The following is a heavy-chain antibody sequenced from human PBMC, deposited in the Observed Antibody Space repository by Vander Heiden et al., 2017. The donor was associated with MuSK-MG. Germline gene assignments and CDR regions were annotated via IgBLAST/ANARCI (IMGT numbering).Heavy chain of an antibody. D-gene: IGHD3-22*01. V-gene: IGHV3-21*01. CDR1: GFTCSSYS. CDR2: ISSSSSYI. CDR3: ARDNYYDSSGYYPVDAFDI. Sequence: EVQLVESGGGLVKPGGSRRVSCAAFGFTCSSYSMNWVRQAPGKGLEWVSSISSSSSYIYYADSVKGRFTISRDNAKNSLYLQMNSLRAEDTAVYYCARDNYYDSSGYYPVDAFDIWGQGTMVTVSS. J-gene: IGHJ3*02.